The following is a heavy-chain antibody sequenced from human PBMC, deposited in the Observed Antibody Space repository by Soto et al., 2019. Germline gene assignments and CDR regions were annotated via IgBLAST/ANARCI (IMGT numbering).Heavy chain of an antibody. V-gene: IGHV3-30*18. CDR2: ISYDGSNK. J-gene: IGHJ4*02. D-gene: IGHD3-22*01. CDR1: GFTFSSYG. CDR3: AKDRSYYDSSGSTYFDY. Sequence: QVQLVESGGGVVQPGRSLRLSCAASGFTFSSYGMHWVRQAPGKGLEWVAVISYDGSNKYYADSVKGRFTISRDNSKNSLYLQMNSLRAEDTAVYYCAKDRSYYDSSGSTYFDYWGQGTLVTVSS.